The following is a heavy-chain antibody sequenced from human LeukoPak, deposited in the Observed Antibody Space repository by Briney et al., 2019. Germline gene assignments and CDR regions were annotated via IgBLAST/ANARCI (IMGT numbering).Heavy chain of an antibody. CDR3: ARDYDFWSGQPLGAFDI. CDR1: GFTFGRYA. V-gene: IGHV3-30*01. D-gene: IGHD3-3*01. CDR2: ISYDGSNK. J-gene: IGHJ3*02. Sequence: PGGSLRLSCAASGFTFGRYAMHWVRQAPGKGLEWVAVISYDGSNKYYADSVKGRFTISRDNSKNTLYLQMNSLRAEDTAVYYCARDYDFWSGQPLGAFDIWGQGTMVTVSS.